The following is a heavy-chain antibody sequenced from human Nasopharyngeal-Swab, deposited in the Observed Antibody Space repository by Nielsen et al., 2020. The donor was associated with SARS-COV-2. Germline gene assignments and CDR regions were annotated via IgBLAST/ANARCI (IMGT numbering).Heavy chain of an antibody. V-gene: IGHV5-10-1*01. CDR3: ARMSVYDSSGYYPTYFDY. J-gene: IGHJ4*02. Sequence: GESLKISCKGSGYSFTSYWISWVRQMPGKGMEWMGRIDPSDSYTNYSPSFQGHVTISADKSISTAYLQGSSLKASDTAMYYCARMSVYDSSGYYPTYFDYWGQGTLVTVSS. CDR2: IDPSDSYT. CDR1: GYSFTSYW. D-gene: IGHD3-22*01.